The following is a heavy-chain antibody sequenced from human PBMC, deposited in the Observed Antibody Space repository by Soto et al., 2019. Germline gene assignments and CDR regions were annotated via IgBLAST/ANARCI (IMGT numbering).Heavy chain of an antibody. CDR1: GGSINNNF. V-gene: IGHV4-59*01. CDR2: VYYDGHT. CDR3: ARDLFGGYCLDY. J-gene: IGHJ4*02. Sequence: QVQLQESGPGLVKPLETLSLTCTVSGGSINNNFWGWIRQPPGKGLEWIGYVYYDGHTDYNPSLESRVTIAVDTSKYQFSLRLTSVTAADTAVYYCARDLFGGYCLDYWGQGALVTVSS. D-gene: IGHD5-12*01.